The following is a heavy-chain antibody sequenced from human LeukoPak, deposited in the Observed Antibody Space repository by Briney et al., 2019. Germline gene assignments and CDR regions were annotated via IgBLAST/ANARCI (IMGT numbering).Heavy chain of an antibody. CDR1: GYTLTTSI. D-gene: IGHD1-26*01. J-gene: IGHJ4*02. V-gene: IGHV1-18*01. CDR3: ARGGTFYPSIDY. CDR2: VSAYNGKT. Sequence: ASVKVSCKASGYTLTTSILNWVRQAPGQRVEWMGWVSAYNGKTSYAPRFQGTVTMTTDSSTSTAYMDLASLRSDDTAVYYCARGGTFYPSIDYWGQGTLVTVSS.